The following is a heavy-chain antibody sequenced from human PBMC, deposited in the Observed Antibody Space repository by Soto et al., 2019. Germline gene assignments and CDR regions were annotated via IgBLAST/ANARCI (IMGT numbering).Heavy chain of an antibody. Sequence: SCPTLVNPTQTLTLTCNFSDFSLTTRGVVVGWIRQPPGKALEWVALIYWNDDQRYNPSLKSRLTVTKDTSKNHVVLTMTNVDPLDTATYYCTHRSPAYGHDFWGPGTLVTVSS. J-gene: IGHJ4*02. D-gene: IGHD3-10*01. CDR2: IYWNDDQ. CDR1: DFSLTTRGVV. CDR3: THRSPAYGHDF. V-gene: IGHV2-5*01.